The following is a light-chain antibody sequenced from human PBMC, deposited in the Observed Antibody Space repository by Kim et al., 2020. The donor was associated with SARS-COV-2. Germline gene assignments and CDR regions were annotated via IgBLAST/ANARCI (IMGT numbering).Light chain of an antibody. CDR1: SSNIGAGFG. CDR3: SSYTTSTTYV. Sequence: QSVLTQPPSVSGAPGQRVTISCTGSSSNIGAGFGVQWYQQLPGTAPKLLIYNNNNRPSGVPDRFSGSKSGNSASLAITGLQAEDEADYYCSSYTTSTTYVFGTGTKVTVL. CDR2: NNN. J-gene: IGLJ1*01. V-gene: IGLV1-40*01.